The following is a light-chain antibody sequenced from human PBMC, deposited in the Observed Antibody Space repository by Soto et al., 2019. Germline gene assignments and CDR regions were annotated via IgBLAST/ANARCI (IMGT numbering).Light chain of an antibody. J-gene: IGKJ1*01. Sequence: DIQMTQSPSTLSGSVGDRVTVTCRASQSINGWLAWYQQNPGKAPKLLIYKASTLHSGVPSRFTGSGFGTEFTLTISSLQPDDFATYYCQHYHRYSEAFGQGTKVDIK. V-gene: IGKV1-5*03. CDR1: QSINGW. CDR2: KAS. CDR3: QHYHRYSEA.